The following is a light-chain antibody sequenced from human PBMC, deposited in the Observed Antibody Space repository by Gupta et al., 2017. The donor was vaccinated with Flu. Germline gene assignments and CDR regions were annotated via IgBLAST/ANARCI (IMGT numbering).Light chain of an antibody. CDR3: GSYAAGHQYL. CDR1: SSDVGGFNS. Sequence: SSDVGGFNSVSWYQHHPGKAPKLILFEVNKRPSGVPDRFSGSKSGNTASLTVSGLQAEDEADYSCGSYAAGHQYLFGGGTKVTVL. CDR2: EVN. J-gene: IGLJ2*01. V-gene: IGLV2-8*01.